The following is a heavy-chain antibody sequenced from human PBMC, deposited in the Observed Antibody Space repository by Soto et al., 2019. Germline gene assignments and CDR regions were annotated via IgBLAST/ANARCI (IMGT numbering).Heavy chain of an antibody. CDR2: INPSTGST. V-gene: IGHV1-46*01. J-gene: IGHJ4*02. D-gene: IGHD4-17*01. Sequence: ASVKVSCKASGYTFTNYYIHWVRQAPGQGLEWMGIINPSTGSTTYAQKFQGRVTLTRDTSTSTVYMDLSSLRSEDPAVYYCARGRFTTVTTWCYFDYWGQGALVAVSS. CDR1: GYTFTNYY. CDR3: ARGRFTTVTTWCYFDY.